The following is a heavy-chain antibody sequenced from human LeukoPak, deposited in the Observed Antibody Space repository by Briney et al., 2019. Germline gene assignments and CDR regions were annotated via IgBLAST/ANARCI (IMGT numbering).Heavy chain of an antibody. Sequence: ASVKVSCKVSGYTLTELSMHWVRQAPGKGLEWMGGFDLEDGETIYAQKFQGRVTMTEDTSTDTAYMELSSLRSEDTAVYYCATDQPGYSYGDGYFDYWGQGTLVTVSS. D-gene: IGHD5-18*01. CDR1: GYTLTELS. J-gene: IGHJ4*02. CDR3: ATDQPGYSYGDGYFDY. V-gene: IGHV1-24*01. CDR2: FDLEDGET.